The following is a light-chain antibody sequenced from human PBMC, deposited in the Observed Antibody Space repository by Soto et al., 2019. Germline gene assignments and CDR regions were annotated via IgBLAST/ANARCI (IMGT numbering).Light chain of an antibody. CDR1: QTVSSNY. Sequence: EIVLTQSPGTLSLSPGEGATLSCRASQTVSSNYLASYQQKPGQAPRLLIYGASSRATGIPDRLSGSGSGTDFTLTISRQEHEDFAVYYCLQYGNSPPITLGQGTRLEIK. CDR2: GAS. V-gene: IGKV3-20*01. J-gene: IGKJ5*01. CDR3: LQYGNSPPIT.